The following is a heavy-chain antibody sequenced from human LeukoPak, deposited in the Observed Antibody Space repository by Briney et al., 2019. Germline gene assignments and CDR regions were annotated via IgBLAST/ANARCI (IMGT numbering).Heavy chain of an antibody. CDR1: GFTFNSYV. D-gene: IGHD3-10*01. Sequence: PGGSLRLSCAASGFTFNSYVISWVRQAPGKGLEWVSTISGSGGSTHYADSVRGRFTISRVNSKNTVYLQMSSLRAEDTAMYYCAKGGSGSYLYYFDYWGQGTLVTVSP. CDR3: AKGGSGSYLYYFDY. J-gene: IGHJ4*02. V-gene: IGHV3-23*01. CDR2: ISGSGGST.